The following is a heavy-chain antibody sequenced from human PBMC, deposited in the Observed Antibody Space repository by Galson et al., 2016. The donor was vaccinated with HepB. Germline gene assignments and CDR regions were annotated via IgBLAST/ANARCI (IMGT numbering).Heavy chain of an antibody. CDR3: ARHYSSSERFDFDY. D-gene: IGHD6-6*01. J-gene: IGHJ4*02. V-gene: IGHV5-10-1*01. Sequence: QSGAEVKKLGESLRISCHGSGYSLTTYWISWVRQMPGKGLEWMGRIDPSDSQTNYSPSFQGHVTISGDKSTRTAYLQWSSLKASDTAIYYCARHYSSSERFDFDYWGQGTLITVSS. CDR1: GYSLTTYW. CDR2: IDPSDSQT.